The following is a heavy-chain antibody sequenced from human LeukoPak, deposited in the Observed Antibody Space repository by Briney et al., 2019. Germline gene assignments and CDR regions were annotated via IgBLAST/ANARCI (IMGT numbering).Heavy chain of an antibody. J-gene: IGHJ4*02. CDR3: ARGVRGVIITG. CDR1: GGTFSSYA. Sequence: GASVKVSCEASGGTFSSYAISWVRQAPGQGLEWMGGIIPIFGTANYAQKFQGRVTITADESTSTAYMELSSLRSEDTAVYYCARGVRGVIITGWGQGTLVTVSS. CDR2: IIPIFGTA. V-gene: IGHV1-69*01. D-gene: IGHD3-10*01.